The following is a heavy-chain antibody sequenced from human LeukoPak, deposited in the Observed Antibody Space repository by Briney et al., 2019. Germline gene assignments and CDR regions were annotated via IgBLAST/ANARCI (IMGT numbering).Heavy chain of an antibody. D-gene: IGHD2-2*01. J-gene: IGHJ4*02. Sequence: ASVKVSCKASGYTFTGYHMHWVRQAPGQGLEWMGRINPNSGDTNYAQRFQGRVTMTRDTSISTAYMELSRLRSDDTAVYYCARGYCSSTSCLFDYWGQGTLVTVSS. CDR2: INPNSGDT. CDR1: GYTFTGYH. V-gene: IGHV1-2*06. CDR3: ARGYCSSTSCLFDY.